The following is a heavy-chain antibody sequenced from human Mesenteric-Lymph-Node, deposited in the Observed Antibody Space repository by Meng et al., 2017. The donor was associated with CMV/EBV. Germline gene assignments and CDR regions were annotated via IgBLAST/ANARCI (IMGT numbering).Heavy chain of an antibody. D-gene: IGHD6-6*01. V-gene: IGHV1-8*02. CDR2: INPNSGNT. CDR3: ARASSIRGAPPAY. CDR1: GYTFTGYC. J-gene: IGHJ4*02. Sequence: ASVKVSCKASGYTFTGYCIHWVRQAPGQGLEWMGWINPNSGNTGYAQKFQGRVTMTRSTSITTAYMELSSLRSEDTAVYYCARASSIRGAPPAYWGQGTLVTVSS.